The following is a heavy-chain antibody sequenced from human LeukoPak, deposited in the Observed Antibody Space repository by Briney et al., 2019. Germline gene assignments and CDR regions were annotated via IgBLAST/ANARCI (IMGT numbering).Heavy chain of an antibody. CDR3: ARDPYSGNYGNYYYYYMDV. D-gene: IGHD1-26*01. V-gene: IGHV3-21*01. CDR1: GFTFSSYS. J-gene: IGHJ6*03. Sequence: GGSLRLSCAASGFTFSSYSMNWVRQAPGKGLEWVSSITSSSTYIFYADSVKGRFTISRDNAKNSLYLQMNSLGPEDTAVYYCARDPYSGNYGNYYYYYMDVWGKGTTVTVSS. CDR2: ITSSSTYI.